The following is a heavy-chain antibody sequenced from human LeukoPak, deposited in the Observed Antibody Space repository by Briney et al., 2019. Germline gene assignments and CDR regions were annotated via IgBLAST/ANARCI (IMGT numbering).Heavy chain of an antibody. V-gene: IGHV3-23*01. J-gene: IGHJ4*02. CDR2: ISGSGGST. CDR1: GFTFSSYA. CDR3: AREAADYYGSGSYFDY. Sequence: GGSLRLSCAASGFTFSSYAMSWVRQAPGKGLEWVSAISGSGGSTYYADSVKGRFTISRDNSKNTLYLQMNSLRAEDTAVYYCAREAADYYGSGSYFDYWGQGTLVTVSS. D-gene: IGHD3-10*01.